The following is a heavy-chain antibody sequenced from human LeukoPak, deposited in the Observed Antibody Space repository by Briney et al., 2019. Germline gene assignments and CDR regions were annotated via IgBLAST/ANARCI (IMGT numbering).Heavy chain of an antibody. CDR3: ARAGGYCGRISCPYYFDY. CDR2: MNPNSGNT. Sequence: ASVKVSCKASGCTFTGYYMHWVRQATGQGLEWMGWMNPNSGNTGYAQKFQGRVTMTRNTSISTAYMELSSLRSEDTAVYYCARAGGYCGRISCPYYFDYWGQGSLVAVSS. V-gene: IGHV1-8*02. J-gene: IGHJ4*02. D-gene: IGHD2-15*01. CDR1: GCTFTGYY.